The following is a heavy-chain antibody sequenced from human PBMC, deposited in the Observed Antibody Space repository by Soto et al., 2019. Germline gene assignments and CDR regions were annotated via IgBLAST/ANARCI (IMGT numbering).Heavy chain of an antibody. Sequence: EVQVLESGGGLVQPGGSLRLSCAVSGFTFSSYAMSWVRQAPGKGLEWVSGISGSGGSTYSADSVKGRFTISRDNSKNTLYLQMNSLRVEDTVVYYCAKDRKSGSGWYWGNWGQGTLVTVSS. CDR1: GFTFSSYA. CDR3: AKDRKSGSGWYWGN. CDR2: ISGSGGST. J-gene: IGHJ4*02. D-gene: IGHD6-19*01. V-gene: IGHV3-23*01.